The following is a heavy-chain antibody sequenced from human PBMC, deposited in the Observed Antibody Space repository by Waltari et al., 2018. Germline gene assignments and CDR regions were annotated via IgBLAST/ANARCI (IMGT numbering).Heavy chain of an antibody. CDR2: IYPGDSDT. J-gene: IGHJ5*02. D-gene: IGHD6-6*01. V-gene: IGHV5-51*03. Sequence: VKKPGESLKISCQGSGYSFTSYWLGWVRQMPGKGLEWMGIIYPGDSDTRYSPSFQGQVTISADNSISTAYLQWSSLKASDTAMYYCARLYLAGRRSPGGFDPWGQGTLVTVSS. CDR3: ARLYLAGRRSPGGFDP. CDR1: GYSFTSYW.